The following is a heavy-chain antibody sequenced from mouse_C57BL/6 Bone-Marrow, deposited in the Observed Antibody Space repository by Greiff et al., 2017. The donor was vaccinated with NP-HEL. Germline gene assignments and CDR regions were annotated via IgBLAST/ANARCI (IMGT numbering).Heavy chain of an antibody. CDR2: INPSTGGT. CDR1: GYSFTGYY. D-gene: IGHD1-1*02. J-gene: IGHJ1*03. Sequence: VHVKQSGPELVKPGASVKISCKASGYSFTGYYMNWVKQSPEKSLEWIGEINPSTGGTTYNQKFKAKATLTVDKSSSTAYMQLRSLTSEDSAVYYCARCGGCYFDICGTGTTVTVSS. V-gene: IGHV1-42*01. CDR3: ARCGGCYFDI.